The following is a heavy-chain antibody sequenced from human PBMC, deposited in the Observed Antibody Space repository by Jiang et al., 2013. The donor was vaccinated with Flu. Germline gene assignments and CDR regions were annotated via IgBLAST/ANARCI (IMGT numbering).Heavy chain of an antibody. D-gene: IGHD5-18*01. CDR3: ARGSTNVDTAMVYFDY. J-gene: IGHJ4*02. Sequence: QTLSLTCAISGDSVSSNSAAWNWIRQSPSRGLEWLGRTYYRSKWYNDYAVSVKSRITINPDTSKNQFSLQLNSVTPEDTAVYYCARGSTNVDTAMVYFDYWGQGTLVTVSS. CDR1: GDSVSSNSAA. CDR2: TYYRSKWYN. V-gene: IGHV6-1*01.